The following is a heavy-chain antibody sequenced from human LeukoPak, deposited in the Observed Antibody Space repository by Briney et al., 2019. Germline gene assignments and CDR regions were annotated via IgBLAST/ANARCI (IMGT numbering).Heavy chain of an antibody. Sequence: SGGSLRLSCAASGFTFSSYWMHWVRQGPGNGLVWVSRINSYVSSTSYADSVKGRFTISRDNAKNTLYLQMNSLRAEDTAVYYCARGGRYCSSTSCRRLYYYYGMDVWGQGTTVTVSS. CDR2: INSYVSST. CDR1: GFTFSSYW. D-gene: IGHD2-2*01. J-gene: IGHJ6*02. CDR3: ARGGRYCSSTSCRRLYYYYGMDV. V-gene: IGHV3-74*01.